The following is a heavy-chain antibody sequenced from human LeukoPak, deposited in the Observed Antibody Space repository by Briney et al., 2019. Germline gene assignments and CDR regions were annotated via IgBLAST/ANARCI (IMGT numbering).Heavy chain of an antibody. Sequence: PGGSLRLSCAASGFTFDDYGMSWVRQAPGKGLEWVSGINWNGGSTCYADSVKGRFNISRDNAKNSLYLQMNSLRAEDTAFYYCARAPLYNWNYGGFGDYWGQGTLVTVSS. CDR2: INWNGGST. CDR3: ARAPLYNWNYGGFGDY. CDR1: GFTFDDYG. J-gene: IGHJ4*02. D-gene: IGHD1-7*01. V-gene: IGHV3-20*04.